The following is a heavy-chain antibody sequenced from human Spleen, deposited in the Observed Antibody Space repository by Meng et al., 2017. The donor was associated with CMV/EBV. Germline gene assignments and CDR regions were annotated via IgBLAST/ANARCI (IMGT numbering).Heavy chain of an antibody. V-gene: IGHV1-18*01. D-gene: IGHD6-13*01. J-gene: IGHJ6*02. CDR2: ISAYNGNT. Sequence: ASVKVSCKASGYTFTSYVISWVRQAPGQGLEWMGCISAYNGNTNYAQKLQGRVTMTTDTSTSTAYMELRSLRSDDTAVYYCARDLFWGEVSSSGYRREGKRMWGYYYYYGMAVWGQGTTVTVSS. CDR1: GYTFTSYV. CDR3: ARDLFWGEVSSSGYRREGKRMWGYYYYYGMAV.